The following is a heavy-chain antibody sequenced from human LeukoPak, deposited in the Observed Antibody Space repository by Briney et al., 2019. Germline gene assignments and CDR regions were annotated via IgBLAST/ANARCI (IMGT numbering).Heavy chain of an antibody. CDR2: INPNSGGT. D-gene: IGHD3-10*01. CDR3: ARVYDSGSYSCPH. J-gene: IGHJ4*02. Sequence: ASVKVSCKASGYTFTDYYIHWVRQAPGQGLEWMGWINPNSGGTNYAQKSQGRITMTRDTSISTAYMELSSLRSEDTAVYYCARVYDSGSYSCPHWGQGTLVTVSS. CDR1: GYTFTDYY. V-gene: IGHV1-2*02.